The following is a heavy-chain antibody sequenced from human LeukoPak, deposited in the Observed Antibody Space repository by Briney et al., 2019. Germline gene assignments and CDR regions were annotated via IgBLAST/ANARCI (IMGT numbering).Heavy chain of an antibody. D-gene: IGHD7-27*01. CDR2: INHSGST. Sequence: SETLSLTCAVYGGSFSGYYWSWIRQPPGKGLEWIGEINHSGSTNYNPSLKSRVTISVDTSKNQFSLKLSSVTAADTAVYYCARAVGADYSNSTLGIYDYWGQGTLVTVSS. V-gene: IGHV4-34*01. J-gene: IGHJ4*02. CDR1: GGSFSGYY. CDR3: ARAVGADYSNSTLGIYDY.